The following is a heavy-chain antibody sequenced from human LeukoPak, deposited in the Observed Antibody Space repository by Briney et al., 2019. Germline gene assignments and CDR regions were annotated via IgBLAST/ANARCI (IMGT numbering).Heavy chain of an antibody. J-gene: IGHJ4*02. D-gene: IGHD6-19*01. CDR1: GFTFSSYS. V-gene: IGHV3-21*01. CDR2: ISSSSSYI. Sequence: GGSLRLSCAASGFTFSSYSMNWVRQAPGKGLEWVLSISSSSSYIYYADSVKGRFTISRDNAKNSLYLRMNSLRAEDTAVYYCARAYSSGWYSYWGQGTLVTVSS. CDR3: ARAYSSGWYSY.